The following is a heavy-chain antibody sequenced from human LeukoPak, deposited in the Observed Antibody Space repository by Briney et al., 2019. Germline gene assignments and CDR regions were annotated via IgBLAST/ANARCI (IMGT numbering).Heavy chain of an antibody. D-gene: IGHD4-17*01. V-gene: IGHV3-11*01. CDR1: GFTFSDYY. CDR2: ISSSGSTI. CDR3: ASKHDYGDYFGY. Sequence: GGSLRLSCAASGFTFSDYYMSWIRQAPGKGLEWVSYISSSGSTIYYADSVKGRFTISRDNAKNSLYLQMNSLRSEDTAVYYCASKHDYGDYFGYWGQGTLVTVSS. J-gene: IGHJ4*02.